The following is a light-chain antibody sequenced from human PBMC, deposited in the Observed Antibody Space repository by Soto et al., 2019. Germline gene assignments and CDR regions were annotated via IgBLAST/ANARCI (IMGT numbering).Light chain of an antibody. V-gene: IGKV1-5*03. CDR3: QEYNNYWT. CDR1: QSISSW. CDR2: KAS. Sequence: DIQMTQSPSSLSASVGDRVTITCRASQSISSWLAWYQQKPGKAPKLLIYKASSLESGVPSRFSASGSGTEFTLTISSLHPDDFATYYCQEYNNYWTFGQGTKVDNK. J-gene: IGKJ1*01.